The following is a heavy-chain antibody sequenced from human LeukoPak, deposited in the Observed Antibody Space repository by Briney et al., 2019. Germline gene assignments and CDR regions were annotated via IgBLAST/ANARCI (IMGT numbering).Heavy chain of an antibody. CDR1: GYTFTSYG. J-gene: IGHJ5*02. D-gene: IGHD3-10*01. CDR3: ARARSLLWFGDEHKNWFDP. CDR2: ISAYNGNT. V-gene: IGHV1-18*01. Sequence: ASVKVSCKASGYTFTSYGISWVRQAPGQGLEWIGWISAYNGNTNYAQKLQGRVTMTTDTSTSTAYMELRSLRSDDTAVYYCARARSLLWFGDEHKNWFDPWGQGTLVTVSS.